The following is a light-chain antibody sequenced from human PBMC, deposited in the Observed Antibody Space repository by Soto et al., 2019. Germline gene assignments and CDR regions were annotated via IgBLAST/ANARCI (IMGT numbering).Light chain of an antibody. V-gene: IGLV2-14*03. CDR3: SSYTSNNTRV. CDR2: DVS. J-gene: IGLJ3*02. CDR1: SSDVGGYNY. Sequence: QSALTQPASVSGSPGQSITISCTGTSSDVGGYNYVSWYQQHPGKAPKLMIYDVSNRPSGVSSRFSGSKSGNTASLTISGLQDDDEADYYCSSYTSNNTRVFGGGTKLTVL.